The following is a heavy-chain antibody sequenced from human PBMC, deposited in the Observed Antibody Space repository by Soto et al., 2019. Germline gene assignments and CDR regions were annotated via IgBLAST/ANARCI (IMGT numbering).Heavy chain of an antibody. V-gene: IGHV3-9*01. CDR1: GFTFNSFA. CDR3: VKDLKEGAVAGTNLRFGAFDM. Sequence: EVQLVESGGGLVQPGRSLRLFCGASGFTFNSFAMHWVRQTPGKGLEWVSGISRNSATIAYADSVKGRFTISRDNAKNSLYLQMNSLRAEDTALYHCVKDLKEGAVAGTNLRFGAFDMWGQGTMVTVAS. D-gene: IGHD6-19*01. J-gene: IGHJ3*02. CDR2: ISRNSATI.